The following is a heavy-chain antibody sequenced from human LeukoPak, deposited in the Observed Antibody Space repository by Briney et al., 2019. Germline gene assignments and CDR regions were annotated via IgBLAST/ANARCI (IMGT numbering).Heavy chain of an antibody. CDR1: GYSFTNYW. CDR2: VYPDDSDT. V-gene: IGHV5-51*01. D-gene: IGHD2-2*01. CDR3: AIGGDSSTSCYRCFNY. Sequence: LGESLKISCEGSGYSFTNYWIGWVRQVPGKGLEWMGVVYPDDSDTRYSPSFQGQVTISADKSIGTAYLQWSSLKASDTAMYYCAIGGDSSTSCYRCFNYWGQGTLVTVSS. J-gene: IGHJ4*02.